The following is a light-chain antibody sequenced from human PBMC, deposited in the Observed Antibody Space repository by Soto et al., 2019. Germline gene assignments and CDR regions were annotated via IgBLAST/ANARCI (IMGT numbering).Light chain of an antibody. Sequence: EIVMTQSPLSLSVTPGEPASISCRSSQSLVSSSYNYLDWYVQKPGQSPHLLIYLTSRRASGVPDRFSGSGTGTNFKLQISRVEAEDVGVYYCMQALEFQWTFGQGTKVEIK. CDR3: MQALEFQWT. CDR2: LTS. CDR1: QSLVSSSYNY. J-gene: IGKJ1*01. V-gene: IGKV2-28*01.